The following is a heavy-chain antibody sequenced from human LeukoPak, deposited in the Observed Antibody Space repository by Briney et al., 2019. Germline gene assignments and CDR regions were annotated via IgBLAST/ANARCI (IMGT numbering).Heavy chain of an antibody. CDR2: INHRGST. J-gene: IGHJ4*02. Sequence: PSETLSLTCAVYGGSFSGYYWNWIRQPPGKGLEWIGEINHRGSTNYNPSLKSRVTISVDTFKNQFSLKLTSVTVADTAMYYCARGYSSSWNYFDYWGQGTLVTVSS. CDR1: GGSFSGYY. D-gene: IGHD6-13*01. V-gene: IGHV4-34*01. CDR3: ARGYSSSWNYFDY.